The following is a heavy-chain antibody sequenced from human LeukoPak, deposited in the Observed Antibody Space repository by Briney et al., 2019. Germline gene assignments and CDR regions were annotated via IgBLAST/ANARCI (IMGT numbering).Heavy chain of an antibody. D-gene: IGHD3-22*01. V-gene: IGHV1-8*02. J-gene: IGHJ2*01. Sequence: ASVKVSCKASGYTFTSYDINWVRQATGQGLEWMGWMNPNSGNTGYSQNFQGRVTMTRNTSISTAYTELTSLRSEDTAVYYCARGPTYYDSSWGYFDLWGRGTLVTVSS. CDR1: GYTFTSYD. CDR3: ARGPTYYDSSWGYFDL. CDR2: MNPNSGNT.